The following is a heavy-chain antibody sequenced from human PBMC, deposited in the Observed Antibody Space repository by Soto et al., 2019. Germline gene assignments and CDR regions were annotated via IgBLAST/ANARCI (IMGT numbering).Heavy chain of an antibody. D-gene: IGHD3-22*01. CDR1: GGSISSYY. CDR3: ARDDRAAGINY. V-gene: IGHV4-59*01. J-gene: IGHJ4*02. Sequence: SETLSLTCTVSGGSISSYYWSWIRQPPGKGLEWIGYIYYSGSTNYNPSLKSRVTISVDTSKNQFSLKLSSVTAADTAVYYCARDDRAAGINYWGQGTLVTVSS. CDR2: IYYSGST.